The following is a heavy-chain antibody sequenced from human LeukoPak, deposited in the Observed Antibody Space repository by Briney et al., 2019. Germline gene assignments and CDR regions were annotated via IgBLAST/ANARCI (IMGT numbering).Heavy chain of an antibody. Sequence: GASVKVSCKASGYTFTSYYMHWVRQAPGQGLEWMGIINPSGGSTSYAQKFQGRVTMTRDMSTSTVYMELSSLRSEDTAVYYCARGASGYYGSGSYTFDYWGQGTLVTVSS. D-gene: IGHD3-10*01. CDR3: ARGASGYYGSGSYTFDY. J-gene: IGHJ4*02. CDR2: INPSGGST. V-gene: IGHV1-46*01. CDR1: GYTFTSYY.